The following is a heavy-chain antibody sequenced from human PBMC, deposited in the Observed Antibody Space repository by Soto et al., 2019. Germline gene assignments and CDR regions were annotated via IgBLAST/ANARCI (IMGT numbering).Heavy chain of an antibody. Sequence: ASVKVSCKASGYTFTGYYMHWVRQAPGQGLERMGWINPNSGGTNYAQKFQGRVTMTRDTSISTAYMELSRLRSDDTAVYYCARDRGYDFWSGYPTAAYYFDYWGQGTLVTVSS. V-gene: IGHV1-2*02. CDR3: ARDRGYDFWSGYPTAAYYFDY. J-gene: IGHJ4*02. CDR2: INPNSGGT. CDR1: GYTFTGYY. D-gene: IGHD3-3*01.